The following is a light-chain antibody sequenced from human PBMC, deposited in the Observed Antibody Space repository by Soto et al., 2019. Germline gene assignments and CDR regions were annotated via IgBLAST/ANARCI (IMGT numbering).Light chain of an antibody. Sequence: EIVLTQSPATLSLSPGERATLFCRASQSVARYLAWYQQRPGQAPRLIIYDASSRATGIPARFSGSGSGTEFTLTISSLAPEYFAVYYCQQRSNLAITFGQGILLDIK. V-gene: IGKV3-11*01. J-gene: IGKJ5*01. CDR1: QSVARY. CDR2: DAS. CDR3: QQRSNLAIT.